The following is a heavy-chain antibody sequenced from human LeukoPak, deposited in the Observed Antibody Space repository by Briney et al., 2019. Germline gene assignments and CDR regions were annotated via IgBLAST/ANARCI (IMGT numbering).Heavy chain of an antibody. CDR2: IYHTGSN. CDR1: GVSVSSADYY. Sequence: ASETLSLTCTVSGVSVSSADYYWSWIRHPPGKTLEWIGYIYHTGSNNYKYSLKSRVTISLDTSKNRFSLKLSSVTAADTAVYYCARGERLMYWFDPWGQGTLVTVSS. J-gene: IGHJ5*02. CDR3: ARGERLMYWFDP. D-gene: IGHD2-21*01. V-gene: IGHV4-61*08.